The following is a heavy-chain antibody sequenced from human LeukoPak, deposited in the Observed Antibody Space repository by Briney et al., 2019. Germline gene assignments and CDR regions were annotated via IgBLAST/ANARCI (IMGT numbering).Heavy chain of an antibody. D-gene: IGHD3-22*01. Sequence: SETLSLTCTVSGGSISSHYWSWIRQPPGKGLEWIGYIYYSGSTNYNPSLKSRVTISVDTSKNQFSLKLSSVTAADTAVYYCARVYYDSRGYYFDYWGQGTLVTVSS. J-gene: IGHJ4*02. CDR2: IYYSGST. CDR1: GGSISSHY. V-gene: IGHV4-59*11. CDR3: ARVYYDSRGYYFDY.